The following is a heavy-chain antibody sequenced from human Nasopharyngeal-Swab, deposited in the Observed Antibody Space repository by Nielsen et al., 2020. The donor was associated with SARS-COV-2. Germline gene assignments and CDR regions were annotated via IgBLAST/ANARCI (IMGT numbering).Heavy chain of an antibody. Sequence: ASLKVSCKASGYTFIGYYIHCVRQAPGQGLEWMGWINPNSGGTNYAQKSQGRVTMTRDTSISTAYMELSRLRSDDTAVYYCACVVWVDWDAFHIWGQGTIVTVSS. CDR2: INPNSGGT. CDR3: ACVVWVDWDAFHI. V-gene: IGHV1-2*02. J-gene: IGHJ3*02. CDR1: GYTFIGYY. D-gene: IGHD3-16*01.